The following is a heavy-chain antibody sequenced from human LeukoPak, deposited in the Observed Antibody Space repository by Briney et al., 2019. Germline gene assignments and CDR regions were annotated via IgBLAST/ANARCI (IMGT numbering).Heavy chain of an antibody. CDR2: IIPILGVA. CDR1: GGTFSSYA. Sequence: SAKVSCKASGGTFSSYAISWVRQAPGQGLEWMGRIIPILGVANYAQEFQGRVTITADKSTSTAYMELSSLRSEDTAVYYCARDPRVATSGLYYYYYGMDVWGQGTTVTVSS. CDR3: ARDPRVATSGLYYYYYGMDV. J-gene: IGHJ6*02. V-gene: IGHV1-69*04. D-gene: IGHD5-12*01.